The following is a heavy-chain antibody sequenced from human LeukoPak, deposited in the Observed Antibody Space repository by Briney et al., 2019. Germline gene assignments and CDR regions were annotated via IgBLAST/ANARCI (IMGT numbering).Heavy chain of an antibody. CDR2: INPNSGGT. CDR1: GYTFTGYY. D-gene: IGHD3-10*01. J-gene: IGHJ3*02. V-gene: IGHV1-2*02. CDR3: ARALAAVRGPPVRVDAFDI. Sequence: ASVKVSCKASGYTFTGYYMHWVRQAPGQGLEWMGWINPNSGGTNYAQKFQGRVTMTRDASIGTAYMELSRLRSDDTAVYYCARALAAVRGPPVRVDAFDISCQGTMVTVSS.